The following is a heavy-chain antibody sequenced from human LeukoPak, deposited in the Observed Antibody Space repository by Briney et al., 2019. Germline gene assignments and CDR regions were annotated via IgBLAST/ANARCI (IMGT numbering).Heavy chain of an antibody. V-gene: IGHV3-13*01. D-gene: IGHD3-10*01. J-gene: IGHJ4*02. CDR1: GFTFSTYD. Sequence: GGSLRLSCAASGFTFSTYDFHWVRQVTGKGLQWVSAIGAGFDTYYQDSVRDRFTISRENAKNSLYLQMNSLTVGDTAVYYCAREDSTRSGVRELDYWGQGILVTVSS. CDR3: AREDSTRSGVRELDY. CDR2: IGAGFDT.